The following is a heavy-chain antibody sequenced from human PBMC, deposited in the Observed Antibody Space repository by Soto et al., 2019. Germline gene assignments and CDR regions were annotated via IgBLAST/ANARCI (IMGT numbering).Heavy chain of an antibody. J-gene: IGHJ4*02. D-gene: IGHD3-10*01. V-gene: IGHV4-39*01. CDR1: GGSISSSSYY. Sequence: SETLSLTCTVSGGSISSSSYYWGWIRQPPGKGLEWIGSIYYSGSTYYNPSLKSRVTISVDTSKNQFSLKLSSVTAADTAVYYCARRITRVRGVPNRVCYFDYRGQGTLVTVSS. CDR3: ARRITRVRGVPNRVCYFDY. CDR2: IYYSGST.